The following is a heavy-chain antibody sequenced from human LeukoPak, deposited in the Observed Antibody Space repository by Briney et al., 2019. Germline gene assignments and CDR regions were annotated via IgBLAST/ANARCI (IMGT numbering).Heavy chain of an antibody. J-gene: IGHJ3*02. V-gene: IGHV4-30-2*01. CDR2: IYHSGST. Sequence: SETLSLTCAVSGGSISSGGYSWSWIRQPPGKGLEWIGYIYHSGSTYYNPSLKSRVTISVDRSKNQFSLKLSSVTAADTAVYYCARDCSSTSCIGGNDAFDIWGQGTMVTVSS. CDR1: GGSISSGGYS. D-gene: IGHD2-2*01. CDR3: ARDCSSTSCIGGNDAFDI.